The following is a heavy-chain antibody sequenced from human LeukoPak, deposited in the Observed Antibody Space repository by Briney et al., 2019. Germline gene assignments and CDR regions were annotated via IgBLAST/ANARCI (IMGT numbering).Heavy chain of an antibody. CDR1: GNSISSGDNY. V-gene: IGHV4-61*02. CDR2: IYTSGST. J-gene: IGHJ4*02. CDR3: GGASYSYNINGGVPFDY. D-gene: IGHD3-16*01. Sequence: SETLSLTCTVSGNSISSGDNYWSWIRQPAGKGLEWIGRIYTSGSTNYNPSLKSRVTISGDTSKNQFSLRLSSVTAADTAVYYWGGASYSYNINGGVPFDYWGQGPRVTVSS.